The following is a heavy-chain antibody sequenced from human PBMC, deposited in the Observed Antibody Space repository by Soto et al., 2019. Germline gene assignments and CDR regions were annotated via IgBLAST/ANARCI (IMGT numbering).Heavy chain of an antibody. CDR3: ARDYYRFNSGYGFTMDV. V-gene: IGHV3-30-3*01. Sequence: GGSLRLSCAASGFTFSSYAMHWVRQAPGKGLEWVAVISYDGSNKYYADSVKGRFTISRDNSKNTLYLQMNSLRAEDTAVYYCARDYYRFNSGYGFTMDVWGQGTTVTVSS. J-gene: IGHJ6*02. CDR2: ISYDGSNK. CDR1: GFTFSSYA. D-gene: IGHD5-12*01.